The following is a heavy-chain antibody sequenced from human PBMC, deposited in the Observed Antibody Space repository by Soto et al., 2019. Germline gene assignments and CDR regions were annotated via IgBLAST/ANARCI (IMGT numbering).Heavy chain of an antibody. V-gene: IGHV4-39*01. CDR3: ARHPPTTVTIYFDY. D-gene: IGHD4-17*01. CDR1: GGSISSSSYY. Sequence: QLQLQESGPGLVKPSETLSLTCTVSGGSISSSSYYWGWIRQPPGKGLEWIGSIYYSGSTYYNPSLQSRVTISVDTSKNQFSLKLSSVTAADTAVYYCARHPPTTVTIYFDYWGQGTLVTVSS. J-gene: IGHJ4*02. CDR2: IYYSGST.